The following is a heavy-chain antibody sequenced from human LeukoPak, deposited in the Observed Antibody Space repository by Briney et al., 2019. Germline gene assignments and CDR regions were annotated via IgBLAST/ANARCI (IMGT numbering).Heavy chain of an antibody. V-gene: IGHV4-39*07. CDR3: AREFSSIGNYYYYMDV. CDR1: GFSLTSTNYY. CDR2: IFNSGTT. Sequence: SETLSLTCSVSGFSLTSTNYYWAWLRQPPGRGLEWVGTIFNSGTTYYNTSLKSRLTTSLDTSQNQFSLKLASVTAADTAIYYCAREFSSIGNYYYYMDVWGQGTTVTVSS. D-gene: IGHD6-13*01. J-gene: IGHJ6*03.